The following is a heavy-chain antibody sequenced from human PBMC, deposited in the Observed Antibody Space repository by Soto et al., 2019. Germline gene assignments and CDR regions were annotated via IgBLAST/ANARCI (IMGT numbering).Heavy chain of an antibody. J-gene: IGHJ4*02. D-gene: IGHD3-10*01. Sequence: PGGSLRLSCAASGFTFSSYAMHWVRQAPGKGLEWVAVISYDGSNKYYADSVKGRFTISRDNSKNTLYLQMNSLRAEDTAVYYCARDEALMVRGVKSYWGQGTLVTVSS. CDR3: ARDEALMVRGVKSY. V-gene: IGHV3-30-3*01. CDR2: ISYDGSNK. CDR1: GFTFSSYA.